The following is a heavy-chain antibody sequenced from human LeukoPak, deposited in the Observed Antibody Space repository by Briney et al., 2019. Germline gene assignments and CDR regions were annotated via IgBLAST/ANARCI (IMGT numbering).Heavy chain of an antibody. D-gene: IGHD2-21*02. V-gene: IGHV4-30-4*08. CDR2: IYYSGST. J-gene: IGHJ4*02. CDR3: ARWALGRDLIAYCGGDCQYYFDY. Sequence: PSQTLSLTCTVSGGSISSGGYSWSWIRQHPGKGLEWIGYIYYSGSTYYNPSLKSRVTISVDTSKNQFSLKLSSVTAADTAVYYCARWALGRDLIAYCGGDCQYYFDYWGQGTLVTVSS. CDR1: GGSISSGGYS.